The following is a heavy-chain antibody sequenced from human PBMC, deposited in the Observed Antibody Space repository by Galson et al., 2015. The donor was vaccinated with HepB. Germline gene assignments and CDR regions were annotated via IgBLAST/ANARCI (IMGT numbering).Heavy chain of an antibody. J-gene: IGHJ6*03. CDR1: GFTFSGSA. Sequence: SLRLSCAASGFTFSGSAMHWVRQASGKGLEWVGRIRSKANSYATAYAASVKGRFTISRDDSKNTAYLQMNSLKTEDTAVYYCTRHFAVRYFDWRNYMDVWGKGTTVTVSS. V-gene: IGHV3-73*01. CDR3: TRHFAVRYFDWRNYMDV. CDR2: IRSKANSYAT. D-gene: IGHD3-9*01.